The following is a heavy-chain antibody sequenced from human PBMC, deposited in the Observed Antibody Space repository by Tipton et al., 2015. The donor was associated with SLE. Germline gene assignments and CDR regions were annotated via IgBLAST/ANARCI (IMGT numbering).Heavy chain of an antibody. D-gene: IGHD2-15*01. Sequence: TLSLTCNVSSGSIRTTSYYWGWIRQPPGKGLEWIGSIFYNGSTYHNPSLQSRVTISVDTSKSQFSLKLRSVSAADTAIYYCARAPGRRVAGGYMDVWGKGTTVTVYS. J-gene: IGHJ6*03. CDR2: IFYNGST. CDR3: ARAPGRRVAGGYMDV. CDR1: SGSIRTTSYY. V-gene: IGHV4-39*07.